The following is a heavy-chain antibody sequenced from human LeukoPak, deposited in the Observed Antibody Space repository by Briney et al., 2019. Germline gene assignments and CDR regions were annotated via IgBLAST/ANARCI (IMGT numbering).Heavy chain of an antibody. J-gene: IGHJ4*02. Sequence: ASVKVSCKASGYTFTRHYMHWVRQAPGQGLEWMGVINPGGSWTSYAQKFQGRVTITADKSTSTAYMELSSLRSEDTAVYYCASGTTDIVVVPATLRNYYFDYWGQGTLVTVSS. D-gene: IGHD2-2*01. CDR3: ASGTTDIVVVPATLRNYYFDY. CDR1: GYTFTRHY. CDR2: INPGGSWT. V-gene: IGHV1-46*01.